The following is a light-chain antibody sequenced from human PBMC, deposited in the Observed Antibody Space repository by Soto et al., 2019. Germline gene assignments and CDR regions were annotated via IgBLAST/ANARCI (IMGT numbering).Light chain of an antibody. Sequence: EIVLTQSPATLSLSPGERATLSCRASQSVTNSLAWYQQKPGQAPRLLVYVASNRATGIPTRFSGSGSGTDFTLTISNLEPEDFAVYYCQQHISWPLTFGGGTKVEIK. CDR3: QQHISWPLT. V-gene: IGKV3-11*01. CDR2: VAS. CDR1: QSVTNS. J-gene: IGKJ4*01.